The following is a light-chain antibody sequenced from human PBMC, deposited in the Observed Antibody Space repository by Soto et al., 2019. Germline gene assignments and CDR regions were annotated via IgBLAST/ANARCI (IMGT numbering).Light chain of an antibody. J-gene: IGLJ2*01. CDR1: SSDVGSYNL. CDR3: CSYAGRSSLV. Sequence: QSALTQPASVSGSPGQSITISCTGTSSDVGSYNLVSWYQQHPGKAPKLMIYEGSKRPSGVSNRFSGSKSGNTASLTISGLQAEHEADYYCCSYAGRSSLVFGGGTKLTVL. CDR2: EGS. V-gene: IGLV2-23*01.